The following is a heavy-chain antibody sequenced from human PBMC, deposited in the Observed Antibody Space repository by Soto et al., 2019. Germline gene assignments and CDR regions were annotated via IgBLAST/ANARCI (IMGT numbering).Heavy chain of an antibody. Sequence: PGEYLKISWKASGYSFNSSWIGWVRQMPGKGLECMGIIYPGDSDTKYSPSFQGQVSFSADKSICTAYRQWSGLKASDTAMYSYARAQYCLGSYYLGGMDVWGQGTTGTV. D-gene: IGHD3-10*01. V-gene: IGHV5-51*01. J-gene: IGHJ6*02. CDR3: ARAQYCLGSYYLGGMDV. CDR1: GYSFNSSW. CDR2: IYPGDSDT.